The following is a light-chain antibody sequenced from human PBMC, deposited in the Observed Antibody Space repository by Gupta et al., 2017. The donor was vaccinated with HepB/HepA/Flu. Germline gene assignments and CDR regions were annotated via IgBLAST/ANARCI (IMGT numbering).Light chain of an antibody. CDR2: MAS. CDR1: QSISDW. J-gene: IGKJ1*01. V-gene: IGKV1-5*03. CDR3: QEVSGSSWT. Sequence: DIQMTQSPSTLSASVGDRVTITCRASQSISDWLAWYQQKPGKAPNLLIYMASTLESGVPSRFSGSGSGTEFTLTISSLQPDDFATYYCQEVSGSSWTFGQGTKVEIK.